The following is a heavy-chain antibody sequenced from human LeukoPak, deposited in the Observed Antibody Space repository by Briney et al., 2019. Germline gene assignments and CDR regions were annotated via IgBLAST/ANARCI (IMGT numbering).Heavy chain of an antibody. D-gene: IGHD4-17*01. CDR3: AKSYGDYLGYFDS. J-gene: IGHJ4*02. Sequence: GGSLRLSWTASGXTFSSYAMNWVRQAPGKGLEWVSGIGAGGTFTYYADAVKGRFTISRDKSKNTLFLQMNSLRAEDTAVYYCAKSYGDYLGYFDSWGQGTLVTVSS. V-gene: IGHV3-23*01. CDR1: GXTFSSYA. CDR2: IGAGGTFT.